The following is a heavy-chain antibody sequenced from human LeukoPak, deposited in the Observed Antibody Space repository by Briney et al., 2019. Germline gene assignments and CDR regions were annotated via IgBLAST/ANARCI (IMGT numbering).Heavy chain of an antibody. CDR2: INHSGST. CDR1: GGSFSGYY. CDR3: ARGKVVVAAILKWFDP. D-gene: IGHD2-15*01. Sequence: SETLSLTCAVYGGSFSGYYWSWIRQPPGKGLEWIGEINHSGSTNYNPSLKSRVTISVDTSKNQFSLKLSSVTAADTAVYYCARGKVVVAAILKWFDPWGQGTLVTVSS. V-gene: IGHV4-34*01. J-gene: IGHJ5*02.